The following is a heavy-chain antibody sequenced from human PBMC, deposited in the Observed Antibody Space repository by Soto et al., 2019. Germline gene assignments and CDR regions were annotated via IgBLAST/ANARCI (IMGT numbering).Heavy chain of an antibody. J-gene: IGHJ3*02. D-gene: IGHD6-19*01. V-gene: IGHV3-48*02. CDR3: ARALFIAVAGRGAFDI. Sequence: PGGSLRLSCAASGFTFSSYSMNWVRQAPGKGLEWVSYISSSSSTIYYADSVKGRFTISRDNAKNSLYLQMNSLRDEDTAVYYCARALFIAVAGRGAFDIWGQGTMVTVSS. CDR1: GFTFSSYS. CDR2: ISSSSSTI.